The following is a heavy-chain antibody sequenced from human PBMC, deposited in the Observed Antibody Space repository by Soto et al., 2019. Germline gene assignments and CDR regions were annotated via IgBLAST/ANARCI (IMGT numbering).Heavy chain of an antibody. CDR2: IYHSGTS. CDR1: GGSISSGGYY. CDR3: ARGRLVPAVNFDY. D-gene: IGHD2-2*01. Sequence: LSLTCTVSGGSISSGGYYWSWIRQHPGKGLEWIGYIYHSGTSFYNPSLKSRVTISVDGSKNQFSLKVNSVTAADTAVYYCARGRLVPAVNFDYWGLGTLVTVSS. V-gene: IGHV4-30-2*01. J-gene: IGHJ4*02.